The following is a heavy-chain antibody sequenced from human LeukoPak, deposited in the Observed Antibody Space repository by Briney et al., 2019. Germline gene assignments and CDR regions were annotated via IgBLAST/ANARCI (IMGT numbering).Heavy chain of an antibody. CDR1: GGSFSGYY. D-gene: IGHD2-21*01. Sequence: SETLSLTCAVYGGSFSGYYWSWIRQPAGKGLEWIGRIYTSGSTNYNPSLKSRVTMSVDTSKNQFSLKLSSVTAADTAVYYCARDLAIPGDYYYYMDVWGKGTTVTVSS. J-gene: IGHJ6*03. CDR2: IYTSGST. CDR3: ARDLAIPGDYYYYMDV. V-gene: IGHV4-4*07.